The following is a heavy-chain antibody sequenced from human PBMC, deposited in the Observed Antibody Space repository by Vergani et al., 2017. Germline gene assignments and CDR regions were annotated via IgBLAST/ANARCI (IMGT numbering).Heavy chain of an antibody. CDR2: VDPEDGET. D-gene: IGHD3/OR15-3a*01. CDR3: ARAPGDWTQGGYYYYMDV. Sequence: EVQLVQSGAEVKKPGATVKISCKVSGYTFTDYYMHWVQQAPGKGLEWMGLVDPEDGETIYAEKFQGRVTITADTSTDTAYMELSSLRSEDTAVYYCARAPGDWTQGGYYYYMDVWGKGTTVTVSS. V-gene: IGHV1-69-2*01. CDR1: GYTFTDYY. J-gene: IGHJ6*03.